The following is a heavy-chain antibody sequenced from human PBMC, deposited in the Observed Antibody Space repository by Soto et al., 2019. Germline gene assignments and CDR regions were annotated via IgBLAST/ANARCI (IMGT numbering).Heavy chain of an antibody. CDR2: ISSASSET. CDR1: GFTFSSYE. V-gene: IGHV3-21*01. Sequence: PGGSLGLSCAASGFTFSSYEMNWVRQAPGKGLEWVASISSASSETWYADSVKGRFIISRDNAQNSLFLQMNTLRPEDSAIYYCARVAYWGPGTQVTVSS. CDR3: ARVAY. J-gene: IGHJ4*02.